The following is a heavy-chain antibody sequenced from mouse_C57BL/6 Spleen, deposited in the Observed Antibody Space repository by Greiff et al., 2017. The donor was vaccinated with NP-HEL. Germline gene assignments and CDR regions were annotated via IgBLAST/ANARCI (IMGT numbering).Heavy chain of an antibody. CDR3: TTHLDLLWSYYYAMDY. V-gene: IGHV14-4*01. CDR2: IDPENGDT. CDR1: GFNIKDDY. Sequence: EVKLQQSGAELVRPGASVKLSCTASGFNIKDDYMHWVKQRPEQGLEWIGWIDPENGDTEYASKFQGKATITADTSSNTAYLQLSSLTSEDTAVYYCTTHLDLLWSYYYAMDYWGQGTSVTVSS. D-gene: IGHD2-1*01. J-gene: IGHJ4*01.